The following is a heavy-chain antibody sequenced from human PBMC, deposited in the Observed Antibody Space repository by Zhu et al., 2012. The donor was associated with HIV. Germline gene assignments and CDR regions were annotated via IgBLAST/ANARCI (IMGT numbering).Heavy chain of an antibody. V-gene: IGHV4-30-4*08. Sequence: QVQLQESGPGLVKPSQTLSLTCTVSGVSISSGDYYWSWIRQPPGKGLEWIGYIYYSGSTYSNPSLKSRLTISVDTSKNQFSLKLSSVTAADTALYYCAREGGXTRGWLGYFDYWGQGTLVTVSS. CDR2: IYYSGST. D-gene: IGHD6-19*01. CDR1: GVSISSGDYY. CDR3: AREGGXTRGWLGYFDY. J-gene: IGHJ4*02.